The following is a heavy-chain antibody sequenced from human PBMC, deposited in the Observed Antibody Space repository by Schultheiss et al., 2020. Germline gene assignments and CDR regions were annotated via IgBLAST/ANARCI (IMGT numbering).Heavy chain of an antibody. CDR2: ISSSGSTI. D-gene: IGHD3-3*01. CDR1: GFTFSDYY. V-gene: IGHV3-11*01. J-gene: IGHJ4*02. CDR3: ARPQSDFWSGYPH. Sequence: GESLKISCAASGFTFSDYYMSWIRQAPGKGLEWVSYISSSGSTIYYADSVKGRFTISRDNAKNSLYLQMNSLRAEDTAVYYCARPQSDFWSGYPHWGQGTLVNVSS.